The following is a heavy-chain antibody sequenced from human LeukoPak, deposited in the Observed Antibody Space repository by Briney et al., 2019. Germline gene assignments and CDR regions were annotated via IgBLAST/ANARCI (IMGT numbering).Heavy chain of an antibody. CDR2: INHSGST. V-gene: IGHV4-34*01. CDR1: GFTFSSYA. J-gene: IGHJ4*02. Sequence: PGGSLRLSCAASGFTFSSYAMHWIRQPPGKGLEWIGEINHSGSTNYNPSLKSRVTISVDTSKNQFSLKLSSVTAADTAVYYCARGSVAMVRGVIRSTSYFDYWGQGTLVTVSS. CDR3: ARGSVAMVRGVIRSTSYFDY. D-gene: IGHD3-10*01.